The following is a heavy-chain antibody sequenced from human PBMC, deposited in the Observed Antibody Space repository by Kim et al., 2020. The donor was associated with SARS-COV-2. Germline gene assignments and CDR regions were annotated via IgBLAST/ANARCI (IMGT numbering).Heavy chain of an antibody. CDR2: IYYSGST. V-gene: IGHV4-59*01. Sequence: SETLSLNCSVSGGSISSYYWSWIRQPPGKGLEWIGSIYYSGSTNYNPSLTGRVSMSVDTSKSQFSLRLSSVTAADTALYYCARLNYYYDSRGYYNGYYFDYWGQGTLVTVSS. CDR3: ARLNYYYDSRGYYNGYYFDY. J-gene: IGHJ4*02. D-gene: IGHD3-22*01. CDR1: GGSISSYY.